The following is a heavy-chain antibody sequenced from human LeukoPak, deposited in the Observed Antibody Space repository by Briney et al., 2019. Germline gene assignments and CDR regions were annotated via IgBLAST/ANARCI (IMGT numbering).Heavy chain of an antibody. V-gene: IGHV3-30-3*01. CDR3: ARDLRTGTTDNWFDP. CDR1: GFTFSSYA. J-gene: IGHJ5*02. Sequence: GSLRLSCAASGFTFSSYAMHWVRQAPGKGLEWVAVISYDGSNKYYADSVKGRFTISRDNSKNTLYLQMNSLRAEDTAVYYCARDLRTGTTDNWFDPWGQGTLVTVSS. CDR2: ISYDGSNK. D-gene: IGHD1-1*01.